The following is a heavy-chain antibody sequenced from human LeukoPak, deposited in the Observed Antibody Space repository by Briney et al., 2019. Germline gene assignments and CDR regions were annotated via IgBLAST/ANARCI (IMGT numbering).Heavy chain of an antibody. Sequence: GGSLRLSCAASGFTFSNYWMSWVRQAPGKGLEWVANIKQDRSEKYYVDSVKGRFTISRDNSKNTLYLQMNSLRAEDTAIYYCAKNGDRGAYCSGGSCYPYYYYYIDVWGKGTTVTISS. J-gene: IGHJ6*03. CDR2: IKQDRSEK. CDR3: AKNGDRGAYCSGGSCYPYYYYYIDV. D-gene: IGHD2-15*01. CDR1: GFTFSNYW. V-gene: IGHV3-7*03.